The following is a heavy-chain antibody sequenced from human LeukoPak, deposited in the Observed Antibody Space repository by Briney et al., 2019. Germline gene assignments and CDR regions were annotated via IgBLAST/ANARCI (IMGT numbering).Heavy chain of an antibody. Sequence: ASVTVSCKASGYIFTSNYIHWVRQAPGQGLEWMGMIYPRDGSTSYAQRFQDRVTVTRDTSTITVHMELSGLRSEDTAVYYCARDQEGFDYWGQGTQVTVSS. CDR1: GYIFTSNY. CDR2: IYPRDGST. J-gene: IGHJ4*02. CDR3: ARDQEGFDY. V-gene: IGHV1-46*01.